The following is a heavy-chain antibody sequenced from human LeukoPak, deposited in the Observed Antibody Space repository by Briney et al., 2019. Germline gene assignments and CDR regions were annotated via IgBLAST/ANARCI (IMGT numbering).Heavy chain of an antibody. CDR3: ARLRTFDSSGYQNDAFDI. Sequence: GSSVKVSCKASGGTFSSYAISWVRQAPGQGLEWMGGIIPIFGTANYAQKFQGRVTITADKSTSTAYMELSSLRSEDTAVYYCARLRTFDSSGYQNDAFDIWGQGTMVTVSS. J-gene: IGHJ3*02. D-gene: IGHD3-22*01. CDR2: IIPIFGTA. CDR1: GGTFSSYA. V-gene: IGHV1-69*06.